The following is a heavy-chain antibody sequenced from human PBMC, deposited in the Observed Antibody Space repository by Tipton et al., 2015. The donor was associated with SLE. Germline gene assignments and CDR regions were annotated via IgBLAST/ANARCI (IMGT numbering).Heavy chain of an antibody. CDR3: AREESYDILTGYPTRAYYYMDV. CDR2: IYHSGST. CDR1: GGSISSSNW. J-gene: IGHJ6*03. D-gene: IGHD3-9*01. V-gene: IGHV4-4*02. Sequence: TLSLTCAVSGGSISSSNWWSWVRQPPGKGLEWIGEIYHSGSTNYKPSLRSRVTISVDTSKNQFSLKLRSVTAADTAVYYCAREESYDILTGYPTRAYYYMDVWGKGTTVTVSS.